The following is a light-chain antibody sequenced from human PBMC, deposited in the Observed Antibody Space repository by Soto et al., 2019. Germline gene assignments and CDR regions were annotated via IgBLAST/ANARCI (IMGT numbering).Light chain of an antibody. J-gene: IGKJ1*01. CDR2: EAS. V-gene: IGKV1-5*03. CDR3: QEHNSYIPT. CDR1: QSIGGW. Sequence: IQMTQSPSTLSACVGDRVTITCRASQSIGGWLAWYQQKPGKAPKLLIYEASVLQNGVPSRFSGSGSGTEFTLAIDSLQPDDFATYYCQEHNSYIPTFGPGTKVDIK.